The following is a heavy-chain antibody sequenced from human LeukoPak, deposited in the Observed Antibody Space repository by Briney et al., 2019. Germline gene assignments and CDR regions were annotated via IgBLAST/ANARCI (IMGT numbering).Heavy chain of an antibody. CDR2: IYYSGST. D-gene: IGHD3/OR15-3a*01. CDR1: GGSISSYS. Sequence: PSETLSLTCTVSGGSISSYSWSWIRQPPGKGLEWIGYIYYSGSTNYNPSLKSRVTISVDTSKNQFSLKLSSVTAADTAVYYCARRTGYYGALDIWGQGTMVTVSS. CDR3: ARRTGYYGALDI. J-gene: IGHJ3*02. V-gene: IGHV4-59*08.